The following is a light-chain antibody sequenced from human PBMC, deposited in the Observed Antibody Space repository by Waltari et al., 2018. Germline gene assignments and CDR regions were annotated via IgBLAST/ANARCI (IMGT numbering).Light chain of an antibody. CDR2: ANN. Sequence: QSVLTQPPSVSVAPVQRVTISCTGSSSNIGSRFDVQWYQQVPGTVPKLLIYANNYRPSGVPGRFSGSKSGTSAALAIAGLQAEDEADYYCQSYDSSLSAWVFGGGTKLTVL. CDR3: QSYDSSLSAWV. CDR1: SSNIGSRFD. J-gene: IGLJ2*01. V-gene: IGLV1-40*01.